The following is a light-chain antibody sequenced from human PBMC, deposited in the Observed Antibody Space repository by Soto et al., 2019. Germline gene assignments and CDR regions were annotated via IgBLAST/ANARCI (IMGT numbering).Light chain of an antibody. V-gene: IGKV1-5*01. Sequence: DIQMTQSPSTLSASVGDRVTITCRASQSISSWLAWYQQKPGKAPKLLIYDASSLESGVPSRFSGSGSGTEFTLTISSLQPDDFATYYCQQYNSYRSTWTFGQGTKVEIK. CDR1: QSISSW. CDR2: DAS. J-gene: IGKJ1*01. CDR3: QQYNSYRSTWT.